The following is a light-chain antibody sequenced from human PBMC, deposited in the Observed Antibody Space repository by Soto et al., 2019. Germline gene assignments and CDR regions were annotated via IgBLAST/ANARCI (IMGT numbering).Light chain of an antibody. CDR2: VNS. Sequence: QSVLTQPPSLSGAPGQRVTISCTGSSSNIWAGYDVHWYQQLPGTTPKLLIYVNSNRPSGVPDRFSGSKSGTSASLAITGLQADDDADYYCQSYDSSLSAYVFGTGTKVTVL. J-gene: IGLJ1*01. CDR3: QSYDSSLSAYV. V-gene: IGLV1-40*01. CDR1: SSNIWAGYD.